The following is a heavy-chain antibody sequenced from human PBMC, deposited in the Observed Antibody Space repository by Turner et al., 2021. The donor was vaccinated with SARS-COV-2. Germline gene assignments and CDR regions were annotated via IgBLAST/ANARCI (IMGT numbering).Heavy chain of an antibody. CDR1: GFTFSHYT. V-gene: IGHV3-21*01. CDR2: ISSSSSYI. D-gene: IGHD3-22*01. J-gene: IGHJ5*02. CDR3: ARGTYYYDSSVYSGTNWFDP. Sequence: EVQLLESGGGLVKPGGSLRLSCAASGFTFSHYTMTWVRQAPGKGLEWVSSISSSSSYIYYADSVKGRFTISRDNAKNSLYLQMNSLRAEDTAVYYCARGTYYYDSSVYSGTNWFDPWGQGTLVTVSS.